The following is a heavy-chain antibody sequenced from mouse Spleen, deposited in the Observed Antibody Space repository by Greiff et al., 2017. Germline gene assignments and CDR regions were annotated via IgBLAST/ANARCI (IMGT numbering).Heavy chain of an antibody. CDR1: GYSITSGYY. CDR2: ISYDGSN. Sequence: ESGPGLVKPSQSLSLTCSVTGYSITSGYYWNWIRQFPGNKLEWMGYISYDGSNNYNPSLKNRISITRDTSKNQFFLKLNSVTTEDTATYYCARRGHDGSSMDYWGQGTSVTVSS. J-gene: IGHJ4*01. D-gene: IGHD2-3*01. CDR3: ARRGHDGSSMDY. V-gene: IGHV3-6*01.